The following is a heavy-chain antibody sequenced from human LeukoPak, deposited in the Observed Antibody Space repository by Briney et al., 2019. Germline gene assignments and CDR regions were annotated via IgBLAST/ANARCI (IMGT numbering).Heavy chain of an antibody. J-gene: IGHJ4*02. CDR3: ARSGSYGFFDY. CDR1: GYSFTSYY. Sequence: GESLKISCKGSGYSFTSYYMHWVRQAPGQGLEWMGWINPNSGGTNYAQKFQGRVTMTRDTSISTAYMELSRLRSDDTAVYYCARSGSYGFFDYWGQGTLVTVSS. D-gene: IGHD1-26*01. V-gene: IGHV1-2*02. CDR2: INPNSGGT.